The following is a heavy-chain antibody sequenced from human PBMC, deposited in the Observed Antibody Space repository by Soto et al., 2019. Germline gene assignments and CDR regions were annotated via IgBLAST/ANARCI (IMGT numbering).Heavy chain of an antibody. Sequence: QTLSLTCSISGDSVSSNIAAWNWIRQSPSRGLEWLGRTYYRSKWYNDYAVSVKSRITINPDTSKNQFSLQLNSVTPEDTAVYYGGRSGYFAEYLQHWGQGTQVTVPS. CDR3: GRSGYFAEYLQH. J-gene: IGHJ1*01. CDR2: TYYRSKWYN. V-gene: IGHV6-1*01. D-gene: IGHD3-3*01. CDR1: GDSVSSNIAA.